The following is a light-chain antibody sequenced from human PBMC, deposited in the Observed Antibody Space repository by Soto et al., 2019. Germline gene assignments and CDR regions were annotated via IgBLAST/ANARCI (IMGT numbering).Light chain of an antibody. V-gene: IGKV3-20*01. J-gene: IGKJ1*01. CDR1: QSVSSNF. CDR3: QQYGSSPRT. Sequence: EIVLTQSPGTLSLSPGERATLSCRASQSVSSNFLAWYQQKPGQAPRLLIYGASSRATGIPDRFGGSGSGTDFTLTIRRLEPEDFAVYYCQQYGSSPRTFGQGTKVDIK. CDR2: GAS.